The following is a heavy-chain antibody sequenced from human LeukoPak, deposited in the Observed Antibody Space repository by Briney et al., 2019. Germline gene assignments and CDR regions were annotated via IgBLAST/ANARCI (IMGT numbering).Heavy chain of an antibody. CDR1: GFTFSSYA. Sequence: PGGSLRLSCAASGFTFSSYAMSWVRQAPGKGLEWVSSISGSGGSTYYADSVKGRFTISRDNSTNTLYLQMNSLRAEDPAVSYFPKYSGGLWLQVKWFDPWGQGNLVTVSS. CDR2: ISGSGGST. CDR3: PKYSGGLWLQVKWFDP. J-gene: IGHJ5*02. D-gene: IGHD5-18*01. V-gene: IGHV3-23*01.